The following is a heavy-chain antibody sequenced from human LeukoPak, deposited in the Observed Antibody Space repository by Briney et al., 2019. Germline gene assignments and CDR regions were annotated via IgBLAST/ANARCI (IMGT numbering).Heavy chain of an antibody. V-gene: IGHV3-13*01. CDR3: VRGGEPGFDF. CDR1: GFIFRRSD. Sequence: GGSLRLSCAASGFIFRRSDMHWVRQATGKGLEWVSGIAAAGDTYYEASVKGRFTITRENAKNSLYLQMHSLRAEDTAVYYCVRGGEPGFDFWGQGTLVTVSS. D-gene: IGHD3-16*01. J-gene: IGHJ4*02. CDR2: IAAAGDT.